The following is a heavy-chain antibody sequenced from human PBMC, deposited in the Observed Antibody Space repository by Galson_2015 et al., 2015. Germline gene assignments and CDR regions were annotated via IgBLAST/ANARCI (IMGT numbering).Heavy chain of an antibody. Sequence: SVKVSCKASGYTFTSHAMHWVRQAPGQRLEWMGWINAGNGNTKYSQKFQGRVTITADESTSTAYMELSSLRSEDTAVYYCARVSGYYGSVDVWGQGTTVTVSS. D-gene: IGHD3-10*01. V-gene: IGHV1-3*01. CDR3: ARVSGYYGSVDV. CDR1: GYTFTSHA. CDR2: INAGNGNT. J-gene: IGHJ6*02.